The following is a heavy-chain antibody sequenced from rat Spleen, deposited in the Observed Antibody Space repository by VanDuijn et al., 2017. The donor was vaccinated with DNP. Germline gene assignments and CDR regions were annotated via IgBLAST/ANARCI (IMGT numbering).Heavy chain of an antibody. CDR3: AKDQHWYAMDA. V-gene: IGHV5-58*01. CDR1: GFTFNKDW. Sequence: EVQLVESGGDPVQPGGSLTLSCVVSGFTFNKDWMTWVRQVPGKGLEWVASITTGGEITYYPDSVKGRFTVSRDNAENTVYLQMNSLRSEDTATYYCAKDQHWYAMDAWGQGTSVTVSS. CDR2: ITTGGEIT. J-gene: IGHJ4*01.